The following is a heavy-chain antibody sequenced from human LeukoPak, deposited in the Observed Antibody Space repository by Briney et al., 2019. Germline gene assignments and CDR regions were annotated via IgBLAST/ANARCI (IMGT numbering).Heavy chain of an antibody. V-gene: IGHV3-23*01. CDR2: ISGSGTYT. Sequence: GGSLRLSCAASGFTFSSSAMSWVRQAPGKGLEWVSGISGSGTYTHYTDSVRGRFTISRDNSKNTLDLQMNSLRAEDTAVYYCAKPRGGDSWAFDIWGQGTMVTVFS. D-gene: IGHD2-21*02. J-gene: IGHJ3*02. CDR1: GFTFSSSA. CDR3: AKPRGGDSWAFDI.